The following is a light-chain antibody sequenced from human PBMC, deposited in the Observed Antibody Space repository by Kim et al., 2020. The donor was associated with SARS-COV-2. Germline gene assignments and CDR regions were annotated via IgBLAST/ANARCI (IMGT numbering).Light chain of an antibody. Sequence: VAAGKTARITGGGNNFGIKSVHWYEQKPGQAPVLVIYYDSDGPSGIPERFSGSNSGNTATLTISRVEAGDEVDYYCQVWDSSSEVFGGGTQLTV. V-gene: IGLV3-21*04. CDR3: QVWDSSSEV. CDR1: NFGIKS. J-gene: IGLJ3*02. CDR2: YDS.